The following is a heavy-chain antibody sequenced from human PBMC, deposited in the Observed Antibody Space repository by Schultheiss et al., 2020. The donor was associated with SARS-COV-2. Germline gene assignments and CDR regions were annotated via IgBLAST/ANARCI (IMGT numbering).Heavy chain of an antibody. V-gene: IGHV4-31*01. CDR1: GGSISSGGYY. Sequence: SETLSLTCAVSGGSISSGGYYWSWIRQHPGKGLEWIGYIYYSGSTYYNPSLKSLVTISVDTSKNQFSLKLSSVTAADTAVYYCASRSGDYDYYFDYWGQGTLVTVSS. J-gene: IGHJ4*02. CDR3: ASRSGDYDYYFDY. CDR2: IYYSGST. D-gene: IGHD4-17*01.